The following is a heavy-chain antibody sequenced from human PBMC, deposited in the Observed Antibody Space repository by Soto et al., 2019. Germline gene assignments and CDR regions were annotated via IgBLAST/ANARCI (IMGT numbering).Heavy chain of an antibody. D-gene: IGHD3-16*01. CDR3: ARDGGTYDYYYYMDV. V-gene: IGHV3-23*01. CDR1: GFTFSNHA. Sequence: EVQLLESGGDLVQPGGSLRLSCAASGFTFSNHAMTWVRQAPGKGLEWVSTITGGGGRTYYADSVKGRFTISRDSSKNTLYLQMNGLSAEDTAVYYCARDGGTYDYYYYMDVWGKGTTVTVSS. CDR2: ITGGGGRT. J-gene: IGHJ6*03.